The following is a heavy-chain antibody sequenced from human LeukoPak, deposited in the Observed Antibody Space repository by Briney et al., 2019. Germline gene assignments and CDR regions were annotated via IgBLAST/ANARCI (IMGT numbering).Heavy chain of an antibody. CDR1: GLTVSSNC. V-gene: IGHV3-53*01. CDR3: ARRAGDYSHPYDY. Sequence: GGSLRLSCAASGLTVSSNCMSRVRQAPGKGLEWVSFIYSGGNTYYADSVKGRFTISRDNSKNTVHLQMNSLRAEDTAMYYCARRAGDYSHPYDYWGQGTLVTVSS. J-gene: IGHJ4*02. D-gene: IGHD3-22*01. CDR2: IYSGGNT.